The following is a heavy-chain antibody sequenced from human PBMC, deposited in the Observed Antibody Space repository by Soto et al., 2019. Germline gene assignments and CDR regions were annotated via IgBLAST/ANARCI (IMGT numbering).Heavy chain of an antibody. D-gene: IGHD2-15*01. J-gene: IGHJ4*02. CDR3: ANDKVVFTWATSYFDF. CDR1: GFTFSNYA. CDR2: TAYDGNNE. Sequence: QVQLVESGGGVVQPGRSLRLSCAASGFTFSNYAMHWVRQAPGKGLEWVALTAYDGNNEYYTDSVKGRFTISRDNSKNTVFMQMNSPRPEDTAVYYCANDKVVFTWATSYFDFWGQGARVTVSS. V-gene: IGHV3-30*18.